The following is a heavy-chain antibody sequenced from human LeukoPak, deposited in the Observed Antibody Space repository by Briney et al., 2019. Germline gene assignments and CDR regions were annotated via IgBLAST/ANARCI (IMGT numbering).Heavy chain of an antibody. D-gene: IGHD6-6*01. CDR2: IIPILGIA. CDR3: ARPGTSSSSVAYGMDV. J-gene: IGHJ6*02. Sequence: GASVKVSCTASGGTFSSYAISWVRQAPGQGLEWMGRIIPILGIANYAQKFQGRVTITADKSTSTAYMELSSLRSEDTAVYYCARPGTSSSSVAYGMDVWGQGTTVTVSS. CDR1: GGTFSSYA. V-gene: IGHV1-69*04.